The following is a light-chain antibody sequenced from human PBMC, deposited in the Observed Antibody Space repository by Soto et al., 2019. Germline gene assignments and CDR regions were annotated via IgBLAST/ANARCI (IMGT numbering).Light chain of an antibody. J-gene: IGKJ4*01. CDR1: QSVSSN. CDR3: QQSNNWPLT. V-gene: IGKV3-15*01. Sequence: EIVMTQSPATLSVSPGERATLSCRASQSVSSNLAWYQQKPGQAPRLLIYGASTRATGIPARFSGSGSGTEFTLTISSLQSEDFAVYYCQQSNNWPLTFGGGTRVE. CDR2: GAS.